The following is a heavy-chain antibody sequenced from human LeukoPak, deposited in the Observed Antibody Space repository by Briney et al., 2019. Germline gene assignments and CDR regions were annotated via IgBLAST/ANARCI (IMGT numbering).Heavy chain of an antibody. CDR3: AKSVSYNVHYFDY. Sequence: PGGSLRLSCAASGFTFTSYGMHWVRRAPGKGLEWLAVTSYDGSSIDYADSVKGRLTVSRDNSKNTLYLLMNSLRPEDTAVYYCAKSVSYNVHYFDYWGQGTLVTVSS. J-gene: IGHJ4*02. D-gene: IGHD3-10*01. CDR1: GFTFTSYG. V-gene: IGHV3-30*18. CDR2: TSYDGSSI.